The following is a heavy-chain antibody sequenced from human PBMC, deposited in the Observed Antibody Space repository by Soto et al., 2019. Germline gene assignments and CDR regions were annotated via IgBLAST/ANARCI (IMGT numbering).Heavy chain of an antibody. CDR2: IIPIFGTA. D-gene: IGHD2-2*01. V-gene: IGHV1-69*13. Sequence: GASVKVSCKASGGTFSSYAISWVRQAPGQGLEWMGGIIPIFGTANYAQKFQGRVTITADESTSTAYMELSSLRCYDTAVYYCATWGPFLLDDIVIVPADPNWFRPWRKQTLVTVSS. CDR1: GGTFSSYA. J-gene: IGHJ5*01. CDR3: ATWGPFLLDDIVIVPADPNWFRP.